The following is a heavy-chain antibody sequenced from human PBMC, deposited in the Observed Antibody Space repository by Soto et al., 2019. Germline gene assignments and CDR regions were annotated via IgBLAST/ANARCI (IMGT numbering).Heavy chain of an antibody. D-gene: IGHD1-7*01. CDR3: ARGSTGTILFH. CDR2: IYHSGST. CDR1: GGSISSYY. V-gene: IGHV4-59*12. J-gene: IGHJ4*02. Sequence: PSETLSLTCTVSGGSISSYYWSWIRQPPGKGLEWIGYIYHSGSTYYNPSLKSRVTISVDRSKNQFSLKLSSVTAADTAVYYCARGSTGTILFHWGQGTLVTVSS.